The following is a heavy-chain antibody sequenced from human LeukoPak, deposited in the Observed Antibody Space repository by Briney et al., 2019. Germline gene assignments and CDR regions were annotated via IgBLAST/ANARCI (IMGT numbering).Heavy chain of an antibody. J-gene: IGHJ5*02. CDR3: ARQPADFWSPNWFDR. CDR2: IYYSGST. Sequence: TSETLSLTCTVSGGSISSYYWSWLRPPPGEGLEWIGYIYYSGSTNYNPSLKSPVTKSVHTSKNQFSLKLSSATAADTAVYYCARQPADFWSPNWFDRWGQGTLVTVSS. V-gene: IGHV4-59*08. CDR1: GGSISSYY. D-gene: IGHD3-3*01.